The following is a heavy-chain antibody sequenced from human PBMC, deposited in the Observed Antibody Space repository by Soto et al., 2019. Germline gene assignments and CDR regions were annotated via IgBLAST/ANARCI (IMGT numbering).Heavy chain of an antibody. V-gene: IGHV3-33*01. CDR3: ARGVLFPYYFDY. CDR1: GFTCSSYG. J-gene: IGHJ4*02. Sequence: GGSLILSCAAAGFTCSSYGMHWVRQAPGKGLEWVAVIWYDGSNKYYADSVKGRFTISRDNSKNTLYLQMNSLRAEDTAVYYCARGVLFPYYFDYWGQGTLVTVSS. D-gene: IGHD2-8*01. CDR2: IWYDGSNK.